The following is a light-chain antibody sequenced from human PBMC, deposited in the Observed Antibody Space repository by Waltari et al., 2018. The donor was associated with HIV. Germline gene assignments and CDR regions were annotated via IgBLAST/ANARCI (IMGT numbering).Light chain of an antibody. CDR2: GAS. Sequence: EIMMTQSPGTLSVSPGERATLTCMASQSVSSNLAWYQQKPGQAPRLLIYGASTRATGMPARFSGSGSGTEFSLTISSLQSEDFAVYYCQQYHHWPLTFGQGTRLEIK. J-gene: IGKJ5*01. CDR3: QQYHHWPLT. CDR1: QSVSSN. V-gene: IGKV3-15*01.